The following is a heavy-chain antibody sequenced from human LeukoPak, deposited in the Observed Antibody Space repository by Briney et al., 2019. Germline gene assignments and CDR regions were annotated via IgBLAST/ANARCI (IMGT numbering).Heavy chain of an antibody. CDR2: IYSDGTT. CDR1: GVTVSKKY. J-gene: IGHJ5*02. V-gene: IGHV3-66*01. Sequence: GGALRLSRVVSGVTVSKKYMSWGRQAPGKGLEWVSVIYSDGTTRNADSVKGRFTISRDNSKNTVYLQMDSLRAEDTAVYYCARDKDAWGQGTLVTVSS. CDR3: ARDKDA.